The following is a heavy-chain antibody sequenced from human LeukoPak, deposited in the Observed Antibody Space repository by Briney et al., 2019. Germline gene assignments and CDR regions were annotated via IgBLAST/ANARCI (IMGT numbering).Heavy chain of an antibody. Sequence: GGSLGLSCAASGFIFRSYGMHGVRQAPGKGLVGVSRVNSDGSSTSYADSVTGRFTISRDNAKNTLYLQMNSLRAEDTAVYYCARASGYDYLDFDYWGQGTLVTVSS. V-gene: IGHV3-74*01. J-gene: IGHJ4*02. CDR2: VNSDGSST. CDR3: ARASGYDYLDFDY. D-gene: IGHD5-12*01. CDR1: GFIFRSYG.